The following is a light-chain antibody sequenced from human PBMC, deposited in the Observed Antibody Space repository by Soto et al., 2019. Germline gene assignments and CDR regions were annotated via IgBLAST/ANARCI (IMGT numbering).Light chain of an antibody. CDR3: SSYTSSSTYV. Sequence: QSVLTQPASVSGSPGQSITISCAGTSSDVGGYNYVSWYQQHPGKAPKLMLCGVSNRPSGVSSRFSGSKSGNTASLTISGLQVVDDADYDCSSYTSSSTYVCGTGTKVTVL. V-gene: IGLV2-14*03. J-gene: IGLJ1*01. CDR2: GVS. CDR1: SSDVGGYNY.